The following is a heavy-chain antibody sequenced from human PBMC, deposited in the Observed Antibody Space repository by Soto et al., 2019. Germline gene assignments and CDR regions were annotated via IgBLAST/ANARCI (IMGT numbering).Heavy chain of an antibody. CDR3: ARDGGRHSGGIDY. CDR2: IIPIFGTA. D-gene: IGHD1-26*01. Sequence: QVQLVQSGAEVKKPGSSVKVSCKASGDTFSSYSFNWVRQAPGQGLEWMGEIIPIFGTANYAQKFHGRVTNTADESTSTAYMELSSLRSEDTDVYYCARDGGRHSGGIDYWGQGTQVTVSS. CDR1: GDTFSSYS. V-gene: IGHV1-69*01. J-gene: IGHJ4*02.